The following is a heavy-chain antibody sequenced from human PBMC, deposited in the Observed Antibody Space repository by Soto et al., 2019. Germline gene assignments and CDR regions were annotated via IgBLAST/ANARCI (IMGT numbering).Heavy chain of an antibody. V-gene: IGHV1-3*01. D-gene: IGHD3-3*01. CDR1: GYTFTSYA. CDR2: INAGNGNT. CDR3: ARAITIFGVVIGY. Sequence: ASVKVSCKASGYTFTSYAMHWVRQAPGQRLEWMGWINAGNGNTKYSQKFQGRVTITRDTSASTAYMELSSLRSEDTAVYYCARAITIFGVVIGYWGQGTLVTVSS. J-gene: IGHJ4*02.